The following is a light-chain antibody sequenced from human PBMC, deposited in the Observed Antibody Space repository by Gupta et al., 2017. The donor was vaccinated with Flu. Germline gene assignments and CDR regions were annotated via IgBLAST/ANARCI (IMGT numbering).Light chain of an antibody. Sequence: SYELTQPPSVSVSPGQTARITCTGDALLKQYAYWYQQKPGQAPVLVIYKDSERPSGIPERFSGSSSGTTVTLTISGVQAEDEADYYCQSADSSGTYNVFGTGTKVTVL. CDR3: QSADSSGTYNV. CDR2: KDS. J-gene: IGLJ1*01. V-gene: IGLV3-25*02. CDR1: ALLKQY.